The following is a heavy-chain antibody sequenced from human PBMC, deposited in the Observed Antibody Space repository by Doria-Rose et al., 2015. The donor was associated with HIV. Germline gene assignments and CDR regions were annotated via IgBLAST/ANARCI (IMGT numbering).Heavy chain of an antibody. CDR2: IWYDGSNK. Sequence: ASGFTFSNFGMHWVRQAPGKGLEWVAVIWYDGSNKFYADSVKGRFTISRDISKNTLFLQMDSLRAEDTAVYYCARDKTTVTTLYYFDYWGQGTLVTVSS. J-gene: IGHJ4*02. CDR3: ARDKTTVTTLYYFDY. V-gene: IGHV3-33*01. D-gene: IGHD4-17*01. CDR1: GFTFSNFG.